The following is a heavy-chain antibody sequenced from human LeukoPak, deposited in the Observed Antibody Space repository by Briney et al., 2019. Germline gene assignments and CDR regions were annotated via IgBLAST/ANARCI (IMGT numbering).Heavy chain of an antibody. V-gene: IGHV3-11*04. Sequence: GGSLGLSCAASGFTFSDYYMSWIRQAPGKGLEWVSYISSSGSTIYYADSVKGRFTFSRDNAKNSLYLQMNSLRAEDTAVYYCARGQWLGPQYYFDYWGQGTLVTVSS. D-gene: IGHD6-19*01. CDR2: ISSSGSTI. J-gene: IGHJ4*02. CDR3: ARGQWLGPQYYFDY. CDR1: GFTFSDYY.